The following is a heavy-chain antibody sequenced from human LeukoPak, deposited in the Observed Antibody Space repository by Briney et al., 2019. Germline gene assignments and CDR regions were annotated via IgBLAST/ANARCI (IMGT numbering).Heavy chain of an antibody. CDR3: ARHRSRGQPYCDY. CDR1: GYPFTNYW. V-gene: IGHV5-51*01. CDR2: IYPGDSDT. D-gene: IGHD3-16*01. Sequence: GASLKISFQGSGYPFTNYWIAWVRPMPGKGLEWVGIIYPGDSDTRYSPSFQGQVTISADKSISVAYLHLNNLKASDTAMYFCARHRSRGQPYCDYWGQGTPVTVSS. J-gene: IGHJ4*02.